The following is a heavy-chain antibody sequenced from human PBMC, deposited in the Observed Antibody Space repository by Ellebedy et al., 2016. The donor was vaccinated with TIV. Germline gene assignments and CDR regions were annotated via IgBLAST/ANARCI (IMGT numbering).Heavy chain of an antibody. CDR3: ARDRAPSIGARPGSRAPGDY. Sequence: PGGSLRLSCAAFGFAFDTDWMTWVRQVPGKGLEWVANINQDGSDKSYVDSVEGRFTISRDNAKYSLFLQMDSLGAEDTAVYYCARDRAPSIGARPGSRAPGDYWGQGTLVTVSS. CDR2: INQDGSDK. J-gene: IGHJ4*02. V-gene: IGHV3-7*01. D-gene: IGHD6-6*01. CDR1: GFAFDTDW.